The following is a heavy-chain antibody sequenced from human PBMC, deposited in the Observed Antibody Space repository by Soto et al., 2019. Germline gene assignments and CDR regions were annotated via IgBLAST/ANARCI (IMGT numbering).Heavy chain of an antibody. V-gene: IGHV3-21*01. Sequence: EVQLVESGGGLVKPGGSLRLSCAASGFTFSSYSMNWVRQAPGKGLEWVSSISSSSSYIYYADSVKGRFTISRDNAKNSRYLQMNSVRAEDTAVYYCASAVQEGIIFDYWGQGTLVTVSS. CDR1: GFTFSSYS. J-gene: IGHJ4*02. D-gene: IGHD6-6*01. CDR2: ISSSSSYI. CDR3: ASAVQEGIIFDY.